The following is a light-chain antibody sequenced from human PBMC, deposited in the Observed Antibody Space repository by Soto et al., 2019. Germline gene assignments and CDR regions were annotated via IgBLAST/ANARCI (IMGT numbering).Light chain of an antibody. CDR1: SSNIGSNY. CDR2: RNN. V-gene: IGLV1-47*01. J-gene: IGLJ1*01. Sequence: QSALTQPPSASGTPGQRVTISCSGSSSNIGSNYVYWYQQLPGTAPKLLIYRNNQRPSGVPDRFSGSKSGTSASLAISGLRSEDEADYYSAAWDDSLSGHYVFGTGTKVTVL. CDR3: AAWDDSLSGHYV.